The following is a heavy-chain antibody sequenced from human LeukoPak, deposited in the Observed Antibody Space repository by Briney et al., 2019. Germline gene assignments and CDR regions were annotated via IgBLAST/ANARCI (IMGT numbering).Heavy chain of an antibody. CDR1: GFTFSGHY. CDR2: INPHSGGT. Sequence: ASVKVSCKASGFTFSGHYIHWVRQAPGQGLERMGYINPHSGGTSSPQKFQGRVTMTTDTSISAVYMEPSSLTSDDTAMYYCVREGNELLSKNFDYWGQGSLVTVSS. CDR3: VREGNELLSKNFDY. J-gene: IGHJ4*02. D-gene: IGHD2-21*02. V-gene: IGHV1-2*02.